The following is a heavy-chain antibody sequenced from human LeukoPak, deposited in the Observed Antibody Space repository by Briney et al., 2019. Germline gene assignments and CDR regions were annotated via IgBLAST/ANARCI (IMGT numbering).Heavy chain of an antibody. D-gene: IGHD3-22*01. J-gene: IGHJ4*02. V-gene: IGHV4-34*01. Sequence: PSETLSLTCAVYGGSFSGYYWTWIRQPPGKGPEWIGEINYSGRTNYNPSLKSRVTISVDTSRNQFSLKVSSVTAADTAVYYCARGPSDRYYESSGYYYFDYWGQGTLVTVSS. CDR3: ARGPSDRYYESSGYYYFDY. CDR1: GGSFSGYY. CDR2: INYSGRT.